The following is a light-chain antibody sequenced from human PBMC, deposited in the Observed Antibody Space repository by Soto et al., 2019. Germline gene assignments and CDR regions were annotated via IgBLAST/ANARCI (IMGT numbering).Light chain of an antibody. Sequence: QSVLTQSPSASASLGASVKLTCTLSSGHRSYAIAWHQQQLEQGPRYLMKLNSDGSHSRGDGMPDRFSGSFSGAERYLTISSLQSEDEADYYCQTWGTGIQVFGGGTQLTVL. CDR2: LNSDGSH. V-gene: IGLV4-69*01. CDR1: SGHRSYA. J-gene: IGLJ3*02. CDR3: QTWGTGIQV.